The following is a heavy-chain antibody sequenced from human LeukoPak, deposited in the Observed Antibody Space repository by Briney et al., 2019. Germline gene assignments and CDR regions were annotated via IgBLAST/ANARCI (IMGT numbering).Heavy chain of an antibody. CDR2: INHSGSA. Sequence: SETLSLTCAVYGGSFSGYYWSWIRQPPGKGLEWIGEINHSGSAIYNPSLKSRVTISVDTSKNQFSLKLSSVTAADTAVYYCARGRAAAGRTVNFDYWGQGTLVTVSS. CDR3: ARGRAAAGRTVNFDY. J-gene: IGHJ4*02. D-gene: IGHD6-13*01. CDR1: GGSFSGYY. V-gene: IGHV4-34*01.